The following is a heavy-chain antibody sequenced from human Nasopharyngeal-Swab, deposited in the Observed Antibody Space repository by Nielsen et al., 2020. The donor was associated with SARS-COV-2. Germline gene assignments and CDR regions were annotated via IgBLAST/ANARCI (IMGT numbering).Heavy chain of an antibody. CDR1: GYSFSRYG. CDR2: ISHDGRGN. D-gene: IGHD2-8*01. Sequence: GESLKISCAASGYSFSRYGMHWVRQAPGKGLEWVAVISHDGRGNFYADSVKGRFTISRDNSTLYLQMSSLRPEDTAVYYCARWNARGAGGNYGMDVWGQGTTVTVSS. V-gene: IGHV3-30*03. CDR3: ARWNARGAGGNYGMDV. J-gene: IGHJ6*02.